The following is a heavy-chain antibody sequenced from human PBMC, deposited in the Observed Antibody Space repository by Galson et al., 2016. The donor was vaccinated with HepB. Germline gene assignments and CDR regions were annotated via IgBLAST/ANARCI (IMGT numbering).Heavy chain of an antibody. D-gene: IGHD2-15*01. Sequence: SLRLSCAASGFTFSNAWMNWVRQAPGRGLEWLSSISGNTGRTYYTHSVKGRIIISRDNSKNTLYLQMNSLRGEDTAVYYCAKDLKPGTLIAATGHYWGQGTLVIVSS. J-gene: IGHJ4*02. V-gene: IGHV3-23*01. CDR2: ISGNTGRT. CDR3: AKDLKPGTLIAATGHY. CDR1: GFTFSNAW.